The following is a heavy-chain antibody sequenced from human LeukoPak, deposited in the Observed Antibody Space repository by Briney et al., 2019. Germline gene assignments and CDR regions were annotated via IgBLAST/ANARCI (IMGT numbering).Heavy chain of an antibody. CDR3: AIDGFNWFAP. CDR2: IYYSGST. CDR1: GGSFSGYY. J-gene: IGHJ5*02. Sequence: PSETLSLTCAVYGGSFSGYYWSWIRQPPGKGLEWIGYIYYSGSTYYNPSLKSRVTISVDTSKNQFSLKLSSVTAADTAVYYCAIDGFNWFAPWGQGTLVTVSS. V-gene: IGHV4-30-4*08.